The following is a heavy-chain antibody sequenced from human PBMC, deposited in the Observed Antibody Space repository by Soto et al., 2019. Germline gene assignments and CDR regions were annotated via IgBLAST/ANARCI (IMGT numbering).Heavy chain of an antibody. V-gene: IGHV1-46*01. D-gene: IGHD4-4*01. CDR3: SRDMGDYTVTPIYYYYGMDV. CDR2: INPSGGST. CDR1: GYTFTSYY. J-gene: IGHJ6*02. Sequence: GASVKVSCKASGYTFTSYYMHWVRQAPGQGLEWKGIINPSGGSTSYAQKFQGRVTMTRDTSTSTVYMELSSLRSEDTAVYYCSRDMGDYTVTPIYYYYGMDVWGQGTTVTVSS.